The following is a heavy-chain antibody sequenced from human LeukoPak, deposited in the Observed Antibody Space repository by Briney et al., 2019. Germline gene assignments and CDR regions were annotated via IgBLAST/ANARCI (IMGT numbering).Heavy chain of an antibody. D-gene: IGHD3-3*01. CDR2: ISYDGSNK. CDR3: ARARNRFLEWLFDASDI. J-gene: IGHJ3*02. V-gene: IGHV3-30-3*01. CDR1: GFTFSSYA. Sequence: GGSLRLSCAASGFTFSSYAMHWVRQAPGKGLEWVAVISYDGSNKYYADSVKGRFTISRDNSKNTLYLQMNSLRAEDTAVYYCARARNRFLEWLFDASDIWGQGTMVTVSS.